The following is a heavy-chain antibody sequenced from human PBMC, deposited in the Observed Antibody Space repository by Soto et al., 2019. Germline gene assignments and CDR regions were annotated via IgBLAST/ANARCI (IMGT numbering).Heavy chain of an antibody. Sequence: QVQLVQSGAEVKKPGASVKVSCKASGYTFTSYGISWVRQAPGQGLEWMGWISAYNGNTNYAQKLQGRLTMTTDTSTSTGYLELRSLRSDDTAVYYCARDGYYESSGPLGAFDIWGQGTMVTVSS. CDR2: ISAYNGNT. CDR1: GYTFTSYG. CDR3: ARDGYYESSGPLGAFDI. D-gene: IGHD3-22*01. J-gene: IGHJ3*02. V-gene: IGHV1-18*01.